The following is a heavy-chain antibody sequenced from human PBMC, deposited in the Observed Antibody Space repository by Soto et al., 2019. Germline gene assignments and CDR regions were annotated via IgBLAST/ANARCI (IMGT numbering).Heavy chain of an antibody. D-gene: IGHD6-13*01. J-gene: IGHJ4*02. CDR1: GYTFTGYY. CDR2: INPNSGGT. CDR3: ARDWGGYSSSWPFDY. V-gene: IGHV1-2*02. Sequence: SLKVSCEASGYTFTGYYMHWVRQAPGQGLEWMGWINPNSGGTNYAQKFQGRVTMTRDTSISTAYMELSRLRPDETAVYYCARDWGGYSSSWPFDYWGQGTLVTVSS.